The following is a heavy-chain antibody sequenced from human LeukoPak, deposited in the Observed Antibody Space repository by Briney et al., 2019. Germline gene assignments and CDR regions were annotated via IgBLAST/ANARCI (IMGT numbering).Heavy chain of an antibody. CDR3: ARGGYSSGWIFDY. Sequence: GGSLRLSCAVSGFTFSSYWMNWVRQAPGTGLGWVASIRQDGGEKSYADSVKGRFTISRDNTKSSLYLQMSSLRAEDTAVYYCARGGYSSGWIFDYWGQGTLVTVSS. CDR1: GFTFSSYW. J-gene: IGHJ4*02. D-gene: IGHD6-19*01. CDR2: IRQDGGEK. V-gene: IGHV3-7*01.